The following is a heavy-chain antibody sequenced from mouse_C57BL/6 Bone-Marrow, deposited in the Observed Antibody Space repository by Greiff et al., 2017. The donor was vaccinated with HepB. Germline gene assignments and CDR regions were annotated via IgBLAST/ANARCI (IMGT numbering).Heavy chain of an antibody. CDR3: ARRDDYEAWFAY. V-gene: IGHV1-69*01. Sequence: VQLQQPGAELVMPGASVKLSCKASGYTFTSYWMHWVKQRPGQGLEWIGELDPSDSYTNYNQKFKGKSTLTVDKSSSTAYMQLSSLTSEDSAVYYCARRDDYEAWFAYWGQGTLVTVSA. CDR2: LDPSDSYT. CDR1: GYTFTSYW. D-gene: IGHD2-4*01. J-gene: IGHJ3*01.